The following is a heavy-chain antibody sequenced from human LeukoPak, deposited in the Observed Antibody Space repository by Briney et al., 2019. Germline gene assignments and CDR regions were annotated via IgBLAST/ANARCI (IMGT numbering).Heavy chain of an antibody. J-gene: IGHJ4*02. Sequence: PGGSLRLSCAASGFTFSSYAMHWVRQAPGKGLEWVAVISYDGSNKYYADSVKGRITISRDNSKNTLYLQMNSLRAEDTAVYYCARWAGDDSSGYYWYYFDYWGQGTLVTVSS. CDR2: ISYDGSNK. CDR3: ARWAGDDSSGYYWYYFDY. V-gene: IGHV3-30-3*01. CDR1: GFTFSSYA. D-gene: IGHD3-22*01.